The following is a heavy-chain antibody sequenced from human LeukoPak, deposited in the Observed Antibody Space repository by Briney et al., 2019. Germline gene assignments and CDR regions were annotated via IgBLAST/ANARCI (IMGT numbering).Heavy chain of an antibody. Sequence: PSETLSLTCTVSSHSISSNRYYWGWIRQPPGKGLEWIGSINYSGNTYYKPSLKSRVTMSIDTSKNQFSLRLSSVTAADTAVYYCAKSRGASWPNYYYFDYWGQGTLVTISS. CDR3: AKSRGASWPNYYYFDY. J-gene: IGHJ4*02. CDR1: SHSISSNRYY. D-gene: IGHD2-2*01. V-gene: IGHV4-39*07. CDR2: INYSGNT.